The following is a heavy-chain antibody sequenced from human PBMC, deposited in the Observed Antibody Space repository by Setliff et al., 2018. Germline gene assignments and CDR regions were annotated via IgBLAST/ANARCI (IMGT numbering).Heavy chain of an antibody. Sequence: SETLSLTCTVSGGSISSGDYYWSWIRQPPGKGLERIGYIYYSGSTYYNPSLKSRVTISVDTSKNQFSLKLSSVTAADTALYYCTVYNTGSSKDHYWGQGTPVTVSS. V-gene: IGHV4-30-4*08. CDR1: GGSISSGDYY. CDR2: IYYSGST. J-gene: IGHJ4*02. D-gene: IGHD2-8*02. CDR3: TVYNTGSSKDHY.